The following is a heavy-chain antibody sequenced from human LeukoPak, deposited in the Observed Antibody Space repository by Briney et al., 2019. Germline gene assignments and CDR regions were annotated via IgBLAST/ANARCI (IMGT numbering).Heavy chain of an antibody. D-gene: IGHD3-22*01. CDR3: ARRTYYYDSSGYLKGWFDP. CDR1: GNSISNYY. V-gene: IGHV4-4*07. J-gene: IGHJ5*02. CDR2: IYISGST. Sequence: SETLSLTCTVSGNSISNYYWSWIRQPAGKGLEWIGRIYISGSTNYNPSLKSRVTMSVDTSKNQFSLKLSSVTAADTALYYCARRTYYYDSSGYLKGWFDPWGQGTLVTVSS.